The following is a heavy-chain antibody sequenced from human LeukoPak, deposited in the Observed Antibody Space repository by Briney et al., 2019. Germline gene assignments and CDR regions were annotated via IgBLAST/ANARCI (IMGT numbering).Heavy chain of an antibody. V-gene: IGHV4-39*07. Sequence: SETLSLTRTVSGCSISNSRYYWGWIRQPPGKGLEWIGWIYYSGSNYYNPSLKSRVSISVETSKPQFSLKLSSVTAADTAVYYCARDPKWLPFDSWGQGTLVTVSS. CDR2: IYYSGSN. CDR3: ARDPKWLPFDS. D-gene: IGHD3-22*01. J-gene: IGHJ4*02. CDR1: GCSISNSRYY.